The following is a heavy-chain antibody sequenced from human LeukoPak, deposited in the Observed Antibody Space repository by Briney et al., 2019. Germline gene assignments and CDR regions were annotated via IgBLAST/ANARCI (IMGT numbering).Heavy chain of an antibody. Sequence: ASVKVSCKASGGTFSSYAISWVRQAPGQGLEWMGRIIPILGIANYAQKFQGRVTITADKSTSTAYMELSSLRSEDTAVYYCARGGDGAIVPAVWGQGTLVTVSS. J-gene: IGHJ4*02. CDR2: IIPILGIA. D-gene: IGHD2-2*01. CDR3: ARGGDGAIVPAV. CDR1: GGTFSSYA. V-gene: IGHV1-69*04.